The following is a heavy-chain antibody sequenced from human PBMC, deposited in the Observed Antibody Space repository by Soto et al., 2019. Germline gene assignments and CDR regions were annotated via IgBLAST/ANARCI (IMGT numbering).Heavy chain of an antibody. CDR2: INHSGST. CDR1: GGSFSGYY. V-gene: IGHV4-34*01. CDR3: ARVSGRVYYYYYYMDV. Sequence: SETLSLTCAVYGGSFSGYYWSWIRQPPGKGLEWIGEINHSGSTNYNPSLKSRVNISVDTSKNQFSLKLSSVTAAETAVYYCARVSGRVYYYYYYMDVWGKGTTVTVSS. D-gene: IGHD3-10*01. J-gene: IGHJ6*03.